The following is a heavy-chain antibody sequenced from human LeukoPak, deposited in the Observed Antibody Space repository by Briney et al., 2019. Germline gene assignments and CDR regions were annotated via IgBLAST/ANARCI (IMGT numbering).Heavy chain of an antibody. CDR3: ARDVVATIGYYYYGMDV. J-gene: IGHJ6*02. CDR2: IYYSGST. V-gene: IGHV4-31*03. Sequence: SETLSLTCTVSGGSISSGGYYWSWIRQHPGTGLEWIGYIYYSGSTYYNPSPKSRVTISVDTSKNQFSLKLSSVTAADTAVYYCARDVVATIGYYYYGMDVWGQGTTVTVSS. D-gene: IGHD5-12*01. CDR1: GGSISSGGYY.